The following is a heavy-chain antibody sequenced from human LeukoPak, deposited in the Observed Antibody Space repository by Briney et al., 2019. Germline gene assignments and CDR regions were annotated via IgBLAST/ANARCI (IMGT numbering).Heavy chain of an antibody. CDR3: ARASNYDFWSGSALYYYMDV. Sequence: PSETLSLTCAVYGGPFSGYYWSWIRQPPGKGLEWIGEINHSGTTNYNPSLKSRVTISVDTSKNQFSLNLSSVTAADTAVYYCARASNYDFWSGSALYYYMDVWGKGTTVTVSS. CDR1: GGPFSGYY. D-gene: IGHD3-3*01. V-gene: IGHV4-34*01. J-gene: IGHJ6*03. CDR2: INHSGTT.